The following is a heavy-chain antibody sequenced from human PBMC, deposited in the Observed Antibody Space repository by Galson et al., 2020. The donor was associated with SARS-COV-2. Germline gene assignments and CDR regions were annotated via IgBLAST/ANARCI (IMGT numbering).Heavy chain of an antibody. J-gene: IGHJ6*02. V-gene: IGHV3-72*01. Sequence: QLGESLKISCVASGFTFSNHYMEWVRQAPGKGLEWLALIENNDRGYKTQYAASVKGRFTISRDDSKNSLYLQMNSLKAEDTAVYYCGDLGLTTLDVWGQGTTVTVSS. CDR1: GFTFSNHY. CDR2: IENNDRGYKT. CDR3: GDLGLTTLDV.